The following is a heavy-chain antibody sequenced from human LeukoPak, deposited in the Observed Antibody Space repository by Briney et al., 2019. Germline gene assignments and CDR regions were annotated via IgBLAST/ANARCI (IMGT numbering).Heavy chain of an antibody. D-gene: IGHD3-9*01. CDR1: GGTFSSYA. Sequence: SVKVSCKASGGTFSSYAISWVRQAPGQGLEWMGGIIPIFGTANYAQKFQGRVTITADKSTSTAYMELSSLRSEDTAVYYCARIGILTGLGAFDIWGQGTMVTVSS. CDR3: ARIGILTGLGAFDI. CDR2: IIPIFGTA. V-gene: IGHV1-69*06. J-gene: IGHJ3*02.